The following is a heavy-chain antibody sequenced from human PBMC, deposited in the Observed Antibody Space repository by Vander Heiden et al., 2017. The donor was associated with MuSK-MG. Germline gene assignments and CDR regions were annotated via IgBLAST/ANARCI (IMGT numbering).Heavy chain of an antibody. Sequence: QLHLVQSGAEVTQPGASVKLSCKASGYTFSSYGISWVRQAPGQGLEWMGWISPYNGDTSYAQKRQGRVTMTTDASTTTADMELGSLKYDEQAVYSCAREEIVNDGDYADAFDIWGQGTMVTVSS. V-gene: IGHV1-18*01. CDR2: ISPYNGDT. J-gene: IGHJ3*02. CDR1: GYTFSSYG. CDR3: AREEIVNDGDYADAFDI. D-gene: IGHD2-21*02.